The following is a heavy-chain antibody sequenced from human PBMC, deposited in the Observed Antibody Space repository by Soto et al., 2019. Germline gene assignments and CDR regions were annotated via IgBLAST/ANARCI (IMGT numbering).Heavy chain of an antibody. CDR2: ISSSGSTI. Sequence: GGSLRLSCAASGFTFSDYYMSWIRQAPGKGLEWVSYISSSGSTIYYADSVKGRFTISRDNAKNSLYLQMNSLRAEDTAVYYCARAQDYGDYSWFDPWGQGTLVTVSS. V-gene: IGHV3-11*01. CDR1: GFTFSDYY. CDR3: ARAQDYGDYSWFDP. D-gene: IGHD4-17*01. J-gene: IGHJ5*02.